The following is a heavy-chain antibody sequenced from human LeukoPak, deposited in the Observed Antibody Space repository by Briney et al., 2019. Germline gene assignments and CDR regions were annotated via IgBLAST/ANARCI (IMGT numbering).Heavy chain of an antibody. Sequence: SETLSLTCTVSGGSISSYYWSWIRQPPGKGLEWIGYIYYSGSTNYNPSLKSRVTISVDTSKNQFSLKLSSVTPEDTALYYCARDSTGYWGVPTVLDYWGQGTLVTVSS. J-gene: IGHJ4*02. CDR2: IYYSGST. CDR3: ARDSTGYWGVPTVLDY. CDR1: GGSISSYY. D-gene: IGHD7-27*01. V-gene: IGHV4-59*12.